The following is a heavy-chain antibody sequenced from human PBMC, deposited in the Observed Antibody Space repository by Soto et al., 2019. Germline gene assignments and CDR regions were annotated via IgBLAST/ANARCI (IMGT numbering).Heavy chain of an antibody. CDR2: IYYSGST. D-gene: IGHD2-15*01. CDR1: GGSISSYS. V-gene: IGHV4-59*01. CDR3: ARAWRLPPYYYYGMDV. J-gene: IGHJ6*02. Sequence: LSLTCTVSGGSISSYSWSWIRQPQGKGLEWIGYIYYSGSTNYNPSLKSRVAISVDTSKNQFSLTLSSVTAADTAVYYCARAWRLPPYYYYGMDVWCQGTTHTAP.